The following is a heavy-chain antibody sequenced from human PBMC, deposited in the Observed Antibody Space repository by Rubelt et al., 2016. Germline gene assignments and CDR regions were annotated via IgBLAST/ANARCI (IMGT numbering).Heavy chain of an antibody. CDR1: GFRFTDYA. J-gene: IGHJ4*02. CDR2: IRSEAFGGTP. CDR3: ARKARGGGKSGFDY. V-gene: IGHV3-49*03. Sequence: EVQLVESGGGLVQPGRSLRLSCTASGFRFTDYALNFFRQPPGKGLEWIAFIRSEAFGGTPEYAPSVTGGFTISRDASKNSLYLQMNSRQTDETAVYYGARKARGGGKSGFDYWGQGTLVTVSS. D-gene: IGHD4-23*01.